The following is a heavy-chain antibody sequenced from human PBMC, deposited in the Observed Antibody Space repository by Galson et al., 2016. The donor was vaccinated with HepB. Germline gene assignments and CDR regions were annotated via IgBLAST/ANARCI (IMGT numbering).Heavy chain of an antibody. CDR1: GYTFTNYA. CDR2: INTNAGNP. V-gene: IGHV7-4-1*02. Sequence: SVKVSCKASGYTFTNYALTWVRQAPGQGLEWMGWINTNAGNPTYAQGFTGRFVFSLDTSVSTAYLQISSLKAEDTAMYYCARGRGSVAVAGTITLYYFDYWGQGTLVTVSS. D-gene: IGHD6-19*01. CDR3: ARGRGSVAVAGTITLYYFDY. J-gene: IGHJ4*02.